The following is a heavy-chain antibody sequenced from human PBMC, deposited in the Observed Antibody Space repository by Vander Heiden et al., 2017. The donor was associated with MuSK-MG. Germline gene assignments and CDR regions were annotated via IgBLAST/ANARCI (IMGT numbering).Heavy chain of an antibody. J-gene: IGHJ6*02. CDR3: ARQPLWDYVWGSYRPDPSYYYYYGMDV. CDR1: GRSISSSSYY. Sequence: QLQLQESAPGLVNPSETLSLTCTVSGRSISSSSYYWGWIRQPPGKGLEWIGSIYYSGSTYYNPSLKSRVTISVDTSKNQFSLKLSSVTAADTAVYYCARQPLWDYVWGSYRPDPSYYYYYGMDVWGQGTTVTVSS. CDR2: IYYSGST. D-gene: IGHD3-16*02. V-gene: IGHV4-39*01.